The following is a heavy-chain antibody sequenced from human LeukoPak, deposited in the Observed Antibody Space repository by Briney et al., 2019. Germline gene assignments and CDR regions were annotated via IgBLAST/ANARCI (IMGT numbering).Heavy chain of an antibody. J-gene: IGHJ4*02. D-gene: IGHD3-22*01. CDR2: ISVSGGRT. Sequence: GGSLRLSCAVSGITLSDYGMSWVRQAPGKGLEWVEGISVSGGRTNYADSVKGRFTISRDNPKNTLYLQMNSLRAEDTAVYFCAKRGVVIRVILVGFHKEAYYFDSWGQGALVTVSS. CDR3: AKRGVVIRVILVGFHKEAYYFDS. V-gene: IGHV3-23*01. CDR1: GITLSDYG.